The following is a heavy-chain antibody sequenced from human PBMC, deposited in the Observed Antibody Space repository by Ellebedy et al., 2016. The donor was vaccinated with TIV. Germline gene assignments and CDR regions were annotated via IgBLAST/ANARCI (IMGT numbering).Heavy chain of an antibody. D-gene: IGHD3-10*01. CDR1: GFTFRSYA. J-gene: IGHJ4*02. V-gene: IGHV3-23*01. CDR2: INGSGGSK. CDR3: AKMGSGGFGDLFGYYFDS. Sequence: GESLKISCAASGFTFRSYAMTWIRQVPGKGPEWVSSINGSGGSKYYTDSVKGRFTISRDNSKNIVYLQLSGLRDEDTAVYFCAKMGSGGFGDLFGYYFDSWGQGTLVSVSS.